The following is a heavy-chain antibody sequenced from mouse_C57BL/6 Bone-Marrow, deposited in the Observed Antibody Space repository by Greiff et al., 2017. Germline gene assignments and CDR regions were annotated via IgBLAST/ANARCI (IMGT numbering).Heavy chain of an antibody. CDR1: GYTFTSYW. D-gene: IGHD3-2*02. V-gene: IGHV1-50*01. Sequence: QVQLQQPGAELVKPGASVKLSCKASGYTFTSYWMQWVKQRPGQGLEWIGEIDPSDSYTNYNQKFKGKATLTVDTSSSTAYMQLSSLTSEDSAVYDCARFLSLTWFAYWGQGTLVTVSA. CDR3: ARFLSLTWFAY. CDR2: IDPSDSYT. J-gene: IGHJ3*01.